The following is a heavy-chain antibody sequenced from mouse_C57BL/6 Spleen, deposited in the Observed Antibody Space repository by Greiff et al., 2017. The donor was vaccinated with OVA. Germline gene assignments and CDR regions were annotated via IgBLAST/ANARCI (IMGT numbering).Heavy chain of an antibody. V-gene: IGHV3-8*01. J-gene: IGHJ1*03. Sequence: EVMLVESGPGLAKPSQTLSLTCSVTGYSITSDYWNWIRKFPGNKLEYMGYISYSGSTYYNPSLKSRISITRDTSKNQYYLQLNSVTTEDTATYYCARDPNYGSSYDWYFDVWGTGTTVTVSS. CDR1: GYSITSDY. CDR2: ISYSGST. CDR3: ARDPNYGSSYDWYFDV. D-gene: IGHD1-1*01.